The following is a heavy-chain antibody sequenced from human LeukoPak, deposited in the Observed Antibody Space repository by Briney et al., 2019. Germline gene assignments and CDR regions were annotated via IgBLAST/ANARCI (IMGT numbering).Heavy chain of an antibody. CDR3: ATIKTRTERGNFDY. V-gene: IGHV3-30*03. CDR2: ISYDGNNK. Sequence: PGGSLRLSCTASGFTFNNYGMHWVRQAPGKGLEWVTLISYDGNNKYYADSVKGRFTISRDNSKNTLYLQMNSLRAEDTAVYYCATIKTRTERGNFDYWGQGTLVTVSS. D-gene: IGHD1-26*01. CDR1: GFTFNNYG. J-gene: IGHJ4*02.